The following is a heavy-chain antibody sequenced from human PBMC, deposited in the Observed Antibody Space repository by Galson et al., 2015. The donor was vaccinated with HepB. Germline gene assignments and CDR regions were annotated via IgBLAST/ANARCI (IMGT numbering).Heavy chain of an antibody. J-gene: IGHJ5*02. CDR1: GDTFDSSS. V-gene: IGHV1-69*01. CDR3: AAGAGRQVNWFDP. D-gene: IGHD6-19*01. Sequence: CKGSGDTFDSSSINWLRQAPGQGLQWMGRIVPIFGTPTYAQNFQDRVTITADDSTKTVYMELTSLRSDDTAVYYCAAGAGRQVNWFDPWGQGTPVIVSS. CDR2: IVPIFGTP.